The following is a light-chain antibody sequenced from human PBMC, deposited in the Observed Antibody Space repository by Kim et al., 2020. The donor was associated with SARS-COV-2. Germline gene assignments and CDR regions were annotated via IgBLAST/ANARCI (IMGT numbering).Light chain of an antibody. J-gene: IGLJ2*01. CDR2: DNN. CDR1: SSHIGRNY. Sequence: GHKGTIACSGSSSHIGRNYVSWYQNLPGTAPKLLIYDNNKRPSGIPDRFSGSKSGTSATLGITGLQTGDEADYYCGTWDSSLSAVVFGGGTQLTVL. V-gene: IGLV1-51*01. CDR3: GTWDSSLSAVV.